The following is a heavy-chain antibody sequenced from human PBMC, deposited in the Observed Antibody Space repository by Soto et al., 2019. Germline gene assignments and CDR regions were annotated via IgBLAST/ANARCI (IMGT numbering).Heavy chain of an antibody. CDR2: ISYDGNNK. J-gene: IGHJ4*02. V-gene: IGHV3-30*18. CDR1: GFTFSSYG. Sequence: QVQLVESGGGVVQPGRSLRLSCAASGFTFSSYGMHWVRQAPGKGLEWVAVISYDGNNKYYADSVKGRFTISRDNFKNPMYLQVHSLRAEDTAMYYCAKEHLETTVTTPSYWGQGTLVTVSS. CDR3: AKEHLETTVTTPSY. D-gene: IGHD4-17*01.